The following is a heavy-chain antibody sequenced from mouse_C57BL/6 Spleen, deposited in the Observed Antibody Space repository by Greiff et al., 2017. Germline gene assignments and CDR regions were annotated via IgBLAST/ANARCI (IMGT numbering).Heavy chain of an antibody. Sequence: EVKLVESGGGLVKPGGSLKLSCAASGFTFSDYGMHWVRQAPEKGLEWVAYISSGSSTIYYADTVKGRFTISRDNAKNTLFLQMTSLRSEDTAMYYCARFTDVALLRYYAMDYWGQGTSVTVSS. CDR2: ISSGSSTI. CDR3: ARFTDVALLRYYAMDY. V-gene: IGHV5-17*01. D-gene: IGHD1-1*01. J-gene: IGHJ4*01. CDR1: GFTFSDYG.